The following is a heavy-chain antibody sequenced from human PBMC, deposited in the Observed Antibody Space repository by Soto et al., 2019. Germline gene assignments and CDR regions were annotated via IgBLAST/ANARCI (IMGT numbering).Heavy chain of an antibody. J-gene: IGHJ6*02. Sequence: GGSLRLSCGASAFTFSSYWMHWVRQAPGKGLVWVSRIDADGSSTSYADSVKGRFTISRDNAKNTLYLQLNSLRAEDTAVYYCARASVRICSSTSCYTEPRGMDVWGQGTTVTVSS. CDR3: ARASVRICSSTSCYTEPRGMDV. V-gene: IGHV3-74*01. D-gene: IGHD2-2*02. CDR2: IDADGSST. CDR1: AFTFSSYW.